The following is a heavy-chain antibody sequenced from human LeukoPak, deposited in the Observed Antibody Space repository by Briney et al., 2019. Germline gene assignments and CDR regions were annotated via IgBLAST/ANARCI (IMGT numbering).Heavy chain of an antibody. Sequence: PSETLSLTCVVSGDSISSYYWTWIRQPPGKGLEWIGYIYYNERTSYNPSLKSRVTISADTSKNQFSLKLTSMTAADTAVYYCARSHLRLGESSWGQGTVVTVSS. CDR2: IYYNERT. CDR1: GDSISSYY. V-gene: IGHV4-59*01. J-gene: IGHJ4*02. D-gene: IGHD3-16*02. CDR3: ARSHLRLGESS.